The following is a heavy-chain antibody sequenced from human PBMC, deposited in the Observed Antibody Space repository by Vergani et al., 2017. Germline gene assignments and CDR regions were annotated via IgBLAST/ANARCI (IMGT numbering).Heavy chain of an antibody. J-gene: IGHJ4*02. V-gene: IGHV1-18*01. CDR3: ARVHGDYAPPGDGRID. D-gene: IGHD4-17*01. Sequence: QVQLVQSGAEVKKPGASVKVSCKTSGYTFTNYGISWVRQAPGQGLEWMGWISAHNGDTKYAQKLQGRVTMTRDTSTSTGYMELRSLRSDDTAVSYCARVHGDYAPPGDGRIDRGQGTLVTVSS. CDR1: GYTFTNYG. CDR2: ISAHNGDT.